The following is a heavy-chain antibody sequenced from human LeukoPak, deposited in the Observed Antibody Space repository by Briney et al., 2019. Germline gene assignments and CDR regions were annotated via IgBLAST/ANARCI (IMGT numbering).Heavy chain of an antibody. Sequence: TGGSLRLSCAASGFTFSNAWMSWVRQAPGKGLECVGRIKSKTDGGTTDYAAPVKGRFTISRDDSKNTLYLQMNSLKTEDTAVYYCTTLFYYYGSGPGDYWGQGTLVTVSS. V-gene: IGHV3-15*01. CDR2: IKSKTDGGTT. D-gene: IGHD3-10*01. CDR1: GFTFSNAW. J-gene: IGHJ4*02. CDR3: TTLFYYYGSGPGDY.